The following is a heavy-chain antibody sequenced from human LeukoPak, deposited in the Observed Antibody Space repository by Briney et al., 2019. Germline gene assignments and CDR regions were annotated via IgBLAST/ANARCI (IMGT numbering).Heavy chain of an antibody. CDR1: GGSFSGYY. J-gene: IGHJ4*02. Sequence: PSETLSLTCAVYGGSFSGYYWSWIRQPPGRGLEWIGEINHSGSTNYNPSLKSRVTISVDTSKNQFSLKLSSVTAADTAVYYCARATGITGVDYWGQGTLVTVSS. D-gene: IGHD1-20*01. CDR3: ARATGITGVDY. V-gene: IGHV4-34*01. CDR2: INHSGST.